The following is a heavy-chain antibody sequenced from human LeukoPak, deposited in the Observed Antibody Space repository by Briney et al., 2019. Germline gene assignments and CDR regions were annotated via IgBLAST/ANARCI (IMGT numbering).Heavy chain of an antibody. CDR3: ARGPGGELDH. D-gene: IGHD2-8*02. J-gene: IGHJ4*02. V-gene: IGHV4-31*03. CDR2: IYYTGTT. CDR1: GGSISSGGYY. Sequence: PSETLSLTCTVSGGSISSGGYYWSWIRQDPGKGLEWIGYIYYTGTTYYNPSLKSRVTLSVDTSKNQFSLKLNSVTAADSAVYYCARGPGGELDHWGQGTLVTVSS.